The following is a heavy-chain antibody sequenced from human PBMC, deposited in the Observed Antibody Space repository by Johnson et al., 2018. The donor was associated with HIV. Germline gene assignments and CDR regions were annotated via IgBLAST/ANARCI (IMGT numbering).Heavy chain of an antibody. CDR3: EWYCSGGACYSGVSAFDI. D-gene: IGHD2-15*01. V-gene: IGHV3-66*01. Sequence: VQLVESGGGLVQPGGSLKLSCAASGFTVSSNYMSWVRQAPGKGLEWVSSIGYSASDTYYADSVKGRFTISRDNSNNMLYLQMNSLRAEDTAIYYCEWYCSGGACYSGVSAFDIWGQGTMVTVSS. J-gene: IGHJ3*02. CDR1: GFTVSSNY. CDR2: IGYSASDT.